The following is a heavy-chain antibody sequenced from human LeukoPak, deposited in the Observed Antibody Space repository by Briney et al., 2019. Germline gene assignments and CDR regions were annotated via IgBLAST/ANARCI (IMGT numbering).Heavy chain of an antibody. CDR3: ARGRFKEYWLDYYYYYYMDV. J-gene: IGHJ6*03. Sequence: GASVKVSCKASGYTFTSYDINWVRQATGQGLEWMGWMNPNSGNTGYAQKFQGRVTMTRNTSISTAYMELSSLRSEDTAVYYCARGRFKEYWLDYYYYYYMDVWGKGTTVTVSS. CDR1: GYTFTSYD. CDR2: MNPNSGNT. V-gene: IGHV1-8*01. D-gene: IGHD2-8*02.